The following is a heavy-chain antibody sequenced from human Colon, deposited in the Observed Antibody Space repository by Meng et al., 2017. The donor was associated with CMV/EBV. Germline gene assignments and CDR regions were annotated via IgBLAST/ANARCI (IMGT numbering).Heavy chain of an antibody. V-gene: IGHV3-30-3*01. CDR2: ISYDGSNK. CDR3: ARSSGSYADFDY. CDR1: GFTFSGYA. Sequence: QVVVGVSGGGVVQPGRSLRLSCAASGFTFSGYAMHWVRQAPGKGLEWVAVISYDGSNKYYADSVKGRFTISRDNSKNTLYLQMNSLRAEDTAVYYCARSSGSYADFDYWDQGTLVTVSS. J-gene: IGHJ4*02. D-gene: IGHD1-26*01.